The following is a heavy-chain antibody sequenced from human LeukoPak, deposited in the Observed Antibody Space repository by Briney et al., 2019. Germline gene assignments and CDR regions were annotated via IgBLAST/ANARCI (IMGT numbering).Heavy chain of an antibody. V-gene: IGHV3-21*01. J-gene: IGHJ1*01. D-gene: IGHD3-10*01. Sequence: KPGGSLRLSCAASGFTFSSYSMNWVRQAPGKGLEWVSSITSKSSYTFYADSVKGRFTISRDNAKNSLYLQMNSLRAEDTAVYYCARDGVGGVSWGQGTLVTVSS. CDR3: ARDGVGGVS. CDR2: ITSKSSYT. CDR1: GFTFSSYS.